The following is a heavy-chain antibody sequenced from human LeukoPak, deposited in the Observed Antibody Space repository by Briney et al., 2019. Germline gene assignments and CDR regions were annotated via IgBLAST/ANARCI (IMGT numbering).Heavy chain of an antibody. D-gene: IGHD2-8*01. V-gene: IGHV4-59*12. CDR3: AKNGQSGFSFDP. J-gene: IGHJ5*02. CDR1: GGSISSYY. Sequence: SETLSLTCTVSGGSISSYYWSWIRQPPGKGLEWIGYIDYSGSTNYNPSLKSRATISADTSKNQFSLKLSSVTAADTAVYYCAKNGQSGFSFDPWGQGTLVTVSS. CDR2: IDYSGST.